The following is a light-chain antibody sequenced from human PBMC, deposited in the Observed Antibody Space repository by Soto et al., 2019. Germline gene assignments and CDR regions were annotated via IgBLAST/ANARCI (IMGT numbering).Light chain of an antibody. J-gene: IGLJ1*01. CDR1: SSDVGGYNY. CDR3: SSYTANNTRL. CDR2: EVS. V-gene: IGLV2-14*01. Sequence: QSALTQPASVSGSPGQAITISCTGTSSDVGGYNYVSWDQHRPGKAPQLIIYEVSYRPSGVSNRFSGSKSGNTASLTISGLQDEDEADYYCSSYTANNTRLFGTGTKLTVL.